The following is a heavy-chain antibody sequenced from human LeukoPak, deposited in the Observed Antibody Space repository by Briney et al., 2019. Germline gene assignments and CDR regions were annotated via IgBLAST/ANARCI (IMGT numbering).Heavy chain of an antibody. V-gene: IGHV3-21*01. CDR1: GFTFSSYS. D-gene: IGHD3-22*01. J-gene: IGHJ4*02. Sequence: GGSLRLSCAASGFTFSSYSMNWVRQAPGKGLEWVSSISSSSSYIYYADSVKGRFTISRDNAKNSLYLQMNSLRAEDTAVYYCATGPYYESSGYYPFDYWGQGTLVTVSS. CDR2: ISSSSSYI. CDR3: ATGPYYESSGYYPFDY.